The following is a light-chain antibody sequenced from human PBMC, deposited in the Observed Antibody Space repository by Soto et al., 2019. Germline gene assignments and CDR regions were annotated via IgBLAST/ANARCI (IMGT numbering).Light chain of an antibody. Sequence: DIQMTQSPSSLSASVGDRVTIPCRASQGISNSLAWDQQKPGKVPKLLIYAASTLQSGVPSRFSGSGSGTDFTLTISSLQPEDVAAYYCQKYNSASIGPRTKVDIK. V-gene: IGKV1-27*01. CDR1: QGISNS. CDR3: QKYNSAS. J-gene: IGKJ3*01. CDR2: AAS.